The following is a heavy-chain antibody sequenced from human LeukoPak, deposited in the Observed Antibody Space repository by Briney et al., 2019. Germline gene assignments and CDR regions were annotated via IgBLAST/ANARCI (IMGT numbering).Heavy chain of an antibody. CDR3: ARGSIPDY. D-gene: IGHD1-26*01. CDR2: FYYGGSP. CDR1: GDSISTTPYY. J-gene: IGHJ4*02. Sequence: SETLSLTCTVSGDSISTTPYYWGWIRQPPGKGLEWIGSFYYGGSPYYNPSLKSRVTISVDTSKNQFSLKLSSVTAADTAVYYCARGSIPDYWGQGTLVTVSS. V-gene: IGHV4-39*07.